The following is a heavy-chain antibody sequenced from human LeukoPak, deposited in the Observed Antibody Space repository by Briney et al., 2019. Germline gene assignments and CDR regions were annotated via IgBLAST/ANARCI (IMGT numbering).Heavy chain of an antibody. J-gene: IGHJ3*02. V-gene: IGHV4-61*08. CDR3: ARAPQRVAAAGTPDAFDI. CDR1: GGSISSGGYY. Sequence: SETLSLTCTVSGGSISSGGYYWSWIRQPPGKGLEWIGYIYYSGSTNYNPSLKSRVTISVDTSKNQFSLKLSSVTAADTAVYYCARAPQRVAAAGTPDAFDIWGQGTMVTVSS. CDR2: IYYSGST. D-gene: IGHD6-13*01.